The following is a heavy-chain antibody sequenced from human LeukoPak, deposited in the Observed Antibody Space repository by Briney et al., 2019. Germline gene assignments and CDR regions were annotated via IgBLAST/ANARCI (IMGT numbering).Heavy chain of an antibody. J-gene: IGHJ4*02. CDR2: IIPIFGIA. CDR3: ARVHNYYDSSGYLNDY. D-gene: IGHD3-22*01. Sequence: ASVKVSCKASGGTFSSYAISWVRQAPGQGLEWVGGIIPIFGIANYAQKFQGRVTITADESTSTAYMELSSLRSEDTAVYYCARVHNYYDSSGYLNDYWGQGTLVTVSS. CDR1: GGTFSSYA. V-gene: IGHV1-69*13.